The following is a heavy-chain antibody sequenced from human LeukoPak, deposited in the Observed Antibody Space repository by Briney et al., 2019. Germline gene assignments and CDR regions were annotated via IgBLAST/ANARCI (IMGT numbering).Heavy chain of an antibody. V-gene: IGHV4-39*07. D-gene: IGHD3-22*01. CDR1: GGSISSSSYY. Sequence: SETLSLTCTVSGGSISSSSYYWGWIRQPPGKGLEWIASVSHSGSTYYNPSLKSRVTMSVDTSKNQFSLKLSSVTAADTAVYYCARGGRRSLLLGAFDIWGQGTMVTVSS. CDR3: ARGGRRSLLLGAFDI. J-gene: IGHJ3*02. CDR2: VSHSGST.